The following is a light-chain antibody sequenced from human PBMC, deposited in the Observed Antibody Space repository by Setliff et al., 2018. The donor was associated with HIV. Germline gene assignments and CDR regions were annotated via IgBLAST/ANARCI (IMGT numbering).Light chain of an antibody. Sequence: QSVLTQPPSVSGAPGQRVTISCTGSSSSIGAGFDVHWYQLVPDTAPRLLIHNNNNRPSGVPDRFSGYRSGASASLAIAGLQADDEADYFCQSFDSSLSVFGTGTKVTVL. CDR1: SSSIGAGFD. CDR2: NNN. CDR3: QSFDSSLSV. V-gene: IGLV1-40*01. J-gene: IGLJ1*01.